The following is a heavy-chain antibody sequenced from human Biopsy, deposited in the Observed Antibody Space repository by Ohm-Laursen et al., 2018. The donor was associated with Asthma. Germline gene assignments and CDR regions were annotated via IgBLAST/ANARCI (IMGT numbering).Heavy chain of an antibody. CDR2: ITFDGSTQ. CDR1: GKHFGSYN. Sequence: SLRLSCTASGKHFGSYNMHWARQAQGKGLEWGAVITFDGSTQHYGDSVKGRFTISRDNSKNMLFLQMNSLRAEDTAVYYCSRDTLGYYFDIWGQGTQVTVSS. V-gene: IGHV3-30-3*01. D-gene: IGHD6-13*01. CDR3: SRDTLGYYFDI. J-gene: IGHJ4*02.